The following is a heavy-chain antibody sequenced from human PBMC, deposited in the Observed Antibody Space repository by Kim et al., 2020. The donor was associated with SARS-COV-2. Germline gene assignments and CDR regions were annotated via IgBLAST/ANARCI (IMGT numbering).Heavy chain of an antibody. J-gene: IGHJ6*02. Sequence: SVKVSCKASGGTFSSYAISWVRQAPGQGLEWMGGIIPIFGTANYAQKFQGRVTITADESTSTAYMELSSLRSEDTAVYYCARDRLHYYDSSGYYYPPIYCYYGMDGWGQGTTVTVSS. D-gene: IGHD3-22*01. CDR3: ARDRLHYYDSSGYYYPPIYCYYGMDG. V-gene: IGHV1-69*13. CDR1: GGTFSSYA. CDR2: IIPIFGTA.